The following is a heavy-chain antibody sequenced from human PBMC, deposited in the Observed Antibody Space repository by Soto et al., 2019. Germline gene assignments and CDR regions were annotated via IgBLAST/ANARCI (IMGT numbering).Heavy chain of an antibody. CDR2: ISGSGGST. V-gene: IGHV3-23*01. Sequence: EVQLLESGGGLVQPGGSLRLSCAASGFTFSSYAMSWVRQAPGKGLEWVSAISGSGGSTYYADSVKGRFTISRDNSKNTLYLQMNSLRAEDTAVYYCARTTYYDILTGYLGYWGQGTLVTVSS. CDR3: ARTTYYDILTGYLGY. CDR1: GFTFSSYA. D-gene: IGHD3-9*01. J-gene: IGHJ4*02.